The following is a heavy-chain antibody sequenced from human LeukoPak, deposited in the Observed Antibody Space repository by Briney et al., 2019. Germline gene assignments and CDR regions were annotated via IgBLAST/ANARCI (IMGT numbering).Heavy chain of an antibody. CDR3: ARDRAYDILTGYSAFDI. V-gene: IGHV3-21*01. Sequence: GGSLRLSCAASGFTFSSYTMNWVRQSPAKGLEWVSSISSSSSYIYYADSVRGRSTISRDNSKNTLYLQMNSLRAEDTAVYYCARDRAYDILTGYSAFDIWGQGTMVTVSS. CDR1: GFTFSSYT. J-gene: IGHJ3*02. CDR2: ISSSSSYI. D-gene: IGHD3-9*01.